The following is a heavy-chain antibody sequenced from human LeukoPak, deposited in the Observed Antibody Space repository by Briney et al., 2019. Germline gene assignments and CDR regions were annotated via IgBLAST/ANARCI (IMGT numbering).Heavy chain of an antibody. J-gene: IGHJ6*03. CDR3: AKPPRITMVRGVIITPSYYYYYMDV. D-gene: IGHD3-10*01. CDR2: ISGSGGST. Sequence: GGSLRLSCAASGFTFSSYGMSWVRQAPGKGLEWVSAISGSGGSTYYADSVKGRFTIPRDNSKNTLYLQMNSLRAEDTAVYYCAKPPRITMVRGVIITPSYYYYYMDVWGKGTTVTISS. CDR1: GFTFSSYG. V-gene: IGHV3-23*01.